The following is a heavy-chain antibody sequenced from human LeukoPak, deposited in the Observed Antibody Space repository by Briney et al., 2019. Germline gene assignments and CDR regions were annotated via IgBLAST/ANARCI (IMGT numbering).Heavy chain of an antibody. CDR1: GFTFSSYA. D-gene: IGHD1-7*01. V-gene: IGHV3-30-3*01. J-gene: IGHJ4*02. CDR2: ISYDGSNK. CDR3: AGSYTQPTTY. Sequence: GGYLRLSCAASGFTFSSYAMHWVRQAPGKGLEWVAVISYDGSNKYYADSVKGRFTISRDNSKNTLYLQMNSLRAEDTAVYYCAGSYTQPTTYWGQGTLVTVSS.